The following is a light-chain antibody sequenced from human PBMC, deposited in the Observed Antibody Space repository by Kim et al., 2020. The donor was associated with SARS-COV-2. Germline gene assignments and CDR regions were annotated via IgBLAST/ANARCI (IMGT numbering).Light chain of an antibody. CDR3: QVWHSGSDQGGV. Sequence: YELTQPPSVSVAPGETARITCGGDNIGSKSVHWYQQRPGQAPVLVIYFDSDRPSGIPERFSGSNSGNTATLTISRVEAGDEADYYCQVWHSGSDQGGV. CDR1: NIGSKS. V-gene: IGLV3-21*04. J-gene: IGLJ3*02. CDR2: FDS.